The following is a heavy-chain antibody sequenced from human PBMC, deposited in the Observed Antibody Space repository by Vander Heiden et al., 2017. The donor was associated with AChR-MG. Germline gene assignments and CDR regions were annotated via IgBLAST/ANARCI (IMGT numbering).Heavy chain of an antibody. D-gene: IGHD2-2*02. CDR1: GFTFSSYA. J-gene: IGHJ4*02. CDR3: ATGGIPRIYYFDY. CDR2: ISYDGRNK. Sequence: QVQLVESGGGVVQPGRSLRLSCAASGFTFSSYAMHWVRQAPGKGLEWVAVISYDGRNKYYADAVKGRFTISRDNSKNTMYLQMKRMRAEDTAVYYCATGGIPRIYYFDYWGQGTLVTVSS. V-gene: IGHV3-30*04.